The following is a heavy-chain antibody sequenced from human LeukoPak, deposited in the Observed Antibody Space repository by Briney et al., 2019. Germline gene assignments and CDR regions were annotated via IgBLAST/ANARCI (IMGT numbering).Heavy chain of an antibody. CDR2: IKSGADTI. V-gene: IGHV3-11*01. D-gene: IGHD4-17*01. J-gene: IGHJ4*02. CDR1: GFTFSDHY. CDR3: ARGHYGLDY. Sequence: GGSLRLSCAASGFTFSDHYISWIRQAPGKGLEWVSYIKSGADTIYYADSVKGRFTISRDNAENSVYLQMNSLRAEDTAVYYCARGHYGLDYWGQGTLVTVSS.